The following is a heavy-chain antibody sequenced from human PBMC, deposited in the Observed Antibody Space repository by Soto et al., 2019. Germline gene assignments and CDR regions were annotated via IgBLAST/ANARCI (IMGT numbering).Heavy chain of an antibody. J-gene: IGHJ5*02. CDR1: GVSISSYY. CDR2: IYYSGST. Sequence: SETLSLTCTVSGVSISSYYWIWIRQPPGKGLEWIGYIYYSGSTNYNPSLKSRVTISVDTSKNQFSLKLSSVTAADTAVYYCARDGGEYSSSSEGFDPWGQGTLVTVSS. D-gene: IGHD6-6*01. CDR3: ARDGGEYSSSSEGFDP. V-gene: IGHV4-59*01.